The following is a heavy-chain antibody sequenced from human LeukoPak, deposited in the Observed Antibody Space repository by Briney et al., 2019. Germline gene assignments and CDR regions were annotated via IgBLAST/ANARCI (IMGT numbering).Heavy chain of an antibody. V-gene: IGHV2-5*02. Sequence: SGPTLVNPTQTLTLTCTFSGFSLSTSGVGVGWIRQPPGKALEWLALIYWDDDKRYSPSLKSRLTITKDTSKNQVVLTMTNMDPVDTATYYCAHSLWCGSGSCPLYFDYWGQGTLVTVSS. J-gene: IGHJ4*02. CDR3: AHSLWCGSGSCPLYFDY. D-gene: IGHD3-10*01. CDR2: IYWDDDK. CDR1: GFSLSTSGVG.